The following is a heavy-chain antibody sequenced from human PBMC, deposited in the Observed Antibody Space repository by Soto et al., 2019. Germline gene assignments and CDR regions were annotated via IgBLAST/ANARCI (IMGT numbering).Heavy chain of an antibody. D-gene: IGHD4-4*01. CDR1: GYSFTSYC. Sequence: GETLKISCKGSGYSFTSYCIGWVLQMPGKGLEWMGIIYPGDSDTRYSPSFQGQATISADKSISTAYLQWCSLKASDTAMYFCTRDLDYNCNSESLNIWGQGTMVAFS. CDR2: IYPGDSDT. V-gene: IGHV5-51*01. J-gene: IGHJ3*02. CDR3: TRDLDYNCNSESLNI.